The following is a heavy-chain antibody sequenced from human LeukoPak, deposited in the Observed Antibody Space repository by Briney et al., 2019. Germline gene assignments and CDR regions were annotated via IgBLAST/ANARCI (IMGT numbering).Heavy chain of an antibody. J-gene: IGHJ5*02. CDR1: GGSFSGYY. CDR2: INHSGST. V-gene: IGHV4-34*01. Sequence: SETLSLTCAVYGGSFSGYYWSWIRQPPGKGLEWIGEINHSGSTNYNPSLKSRVTISVDTSKNQFSLKLSSVTAADTAVYYCTRDSGTAGEVKFDPWGQGTLVAVSS. CDR3: TRDSGTAGEVKFDP. D-gene: IGHD3-10*01.